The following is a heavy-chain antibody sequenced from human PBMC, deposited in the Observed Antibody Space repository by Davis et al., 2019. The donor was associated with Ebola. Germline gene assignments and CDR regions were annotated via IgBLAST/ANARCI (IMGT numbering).Heavy chain of an antibody. CDR2: IYAGGGT. CDR1: GFTVSSNY. V-gene: IGHV3-53*01. Sequence: GGSLRLSCAASGFTVSSNYMSWVRQAPGKGLEWVSVIYAGGGTYYADSVKGRFAISRDNSRNTLYLQMNSLRVDDTAIYYCTGGRGGSSWELYWGQGTLVTVSS. CDR3: TGGRGGSSWELY. J-gene: IGHJ4*02. D-gene: IGHD6-13*01.